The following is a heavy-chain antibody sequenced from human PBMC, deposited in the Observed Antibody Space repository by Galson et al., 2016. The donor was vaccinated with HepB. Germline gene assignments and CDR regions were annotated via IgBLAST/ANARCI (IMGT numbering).Heavy chain of an antibody. V-gene: IGHV3-30*03. CDR3: AREPVRLDDLLTGPPKNPDS. J-gene: IGHJ5*01. CDR1: GFTFRNYG. Sequence: SLRLSCAASGFTFRNYGMHWVRQAPGRGLEWVAVISYDRSNEYYADSVKGRFTISRDNYKNTLYLQMNSLRAEDTAVYYCAREPVRLDDLLTGPPKNPDSWGQGTLVSVSS. D-gene: IGHD3-9*01. CDR2: ISYDRSNE.